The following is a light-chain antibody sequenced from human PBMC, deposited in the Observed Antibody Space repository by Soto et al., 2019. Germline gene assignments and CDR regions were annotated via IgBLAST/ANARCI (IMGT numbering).Light chain of an antibody. CDR3: QQRSTLPT. V-gene: IGKV3-11*01. J-gene: IGKJ5*01. CDR1: KSVDFH. Sequence: VLRQAQAPISLSSGKRSNLTCRASKSVDFHLAWYQQKPGQASRLLIYDASVRATGTPARFSVSGSGTAFTLTISSLEPEDFALYYCQQRSTLPTCAQGTRLEIK. CDR2: DAS.